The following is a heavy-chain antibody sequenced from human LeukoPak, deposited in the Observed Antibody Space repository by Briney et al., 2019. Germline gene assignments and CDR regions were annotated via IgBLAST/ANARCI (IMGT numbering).Heavy chain of an antibody. CDR2: IIPIFDRP. J-gene: IGHJ3*01. CDR1: GGRFKSYG. D-gene: IGHD1-26*01. Sequence: ASVKVSCKTIGGRFKSYGFSWVRQAPGQGLEWMGGIIPIFDRPNYAQKFEGRVTITADKSTNTTYMEISSLTSDDTAVYYCARDAQRELRALDVWGRGTMVIVSS. V-gene: IGHV1-69*06. CDR3: ARDAQRELRALDV.